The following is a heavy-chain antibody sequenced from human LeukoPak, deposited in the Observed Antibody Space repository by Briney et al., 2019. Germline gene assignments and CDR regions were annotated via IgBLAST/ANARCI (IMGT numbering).Heavy chain of an antibody. V-gene: IGHV4-61*02. CDR2: IYTSGST. D-gene: IGHD5-18*01. Sequence: SQTLSLTCTLSGGSISSGSYYWSWIRQPAGKGLEWIGRIYTSGSTNYNPSLKSRVTISVDTSKNQFSLKLSSVTAADTAVYYCARDALQGYSYGYFDYWGQGTLVTVSS. CDR3: ARDALQGYSYGYFDY. CDR1: GGSISSGSYY. J-gene: IGHJ4*02.